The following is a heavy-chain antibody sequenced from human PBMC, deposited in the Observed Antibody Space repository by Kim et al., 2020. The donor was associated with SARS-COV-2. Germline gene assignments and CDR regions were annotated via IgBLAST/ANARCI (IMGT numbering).Heavy chain of an antibody. CDR2: INPNSGGT. CDR3: ARDFPGDYGDYAGD. Sequence: ASVKVSCKASGYTFTGYYMHWVRQAPGQGLEWMGWINPNSGGTNYAQKFQGRVTMTRDTSISTAYMELSRLRSDDTAVYYCARDFPGDYGDYAGDWGQGTLVTVSS. J-gene: IGHJ4*02. CDR1: GYTFTGYY. D-gene: IGHD4-17*01. V-gene: IGHV1-2*02.